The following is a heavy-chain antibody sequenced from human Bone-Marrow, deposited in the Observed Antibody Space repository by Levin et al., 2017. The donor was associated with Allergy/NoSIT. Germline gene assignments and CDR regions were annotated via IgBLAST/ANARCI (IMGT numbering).Heavy chain of an antibody. D-gene: IGHD2-21*01. CDR3: AIEIEGAFDP. Sequence: HAGGSLRLSCAASGYTFTNYAMTWVRQAPGKGLEWATAITGSGNTTHYADSVKGRFTISRDNSKNTLYLQMNRLRPDDTAVYYCAIEIEGAFDPWGQGTLVTVSS. CDR2: ITGSGNTT. V-gene: IGHV3-23*01. CDR1: GYTFTNYA. J-gene: IGHJ5*02.